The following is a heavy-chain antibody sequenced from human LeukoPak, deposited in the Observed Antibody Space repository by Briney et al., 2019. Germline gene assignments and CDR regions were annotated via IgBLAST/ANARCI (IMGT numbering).Heavy chain of an antibody. CDR1: GFTFSSYS. CDR3: ARAETYYYDSSGYRYGMDV. V-gene: IGHV3-21*01. Sequence: GGSLRLSCAASGFTFSSYSMNWVRQAPGKGLEWVSSISSSSSYIYYADSVKGRFTISRDNAKNSLYLQMNSLRAEDTAVYYCARAETYYYDSSGYRYGMDVWAKGPRSPSP. J-gene: IGHJ6*02. D-gene: IGHD3-22*01. CDR2: ISSSSSYI.